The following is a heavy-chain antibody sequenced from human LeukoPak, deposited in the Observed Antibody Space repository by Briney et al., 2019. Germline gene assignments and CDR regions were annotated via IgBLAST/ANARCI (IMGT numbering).Heavy chain of an antibody. V-gene: IGHV3-48*01. Sequence: GGSLRISCAAPGFSLSTYNMNWVRQSPGKGLEWISYISFSSSAIYYADSVKGRFTISRDNVKNSLYLQMNSLRTEDSAVYFCARDATYYYYMDVWGTGTTVIVSS. J-gene: IGHJ6*03. CDR1: GFSLSTYN. CDR3: ARDATYYYYMDV. CDR2: ISFSSSAI. D-gene: IGHD1-1*01.